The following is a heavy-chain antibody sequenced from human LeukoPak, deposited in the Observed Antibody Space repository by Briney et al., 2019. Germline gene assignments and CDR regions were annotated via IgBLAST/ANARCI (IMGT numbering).Heavy chain of an antibody. J-gene: IGHJ4*02. CDR2: IKRDGSDK. CDR1: GFTFGTYW. D-gene: IGHD4-17*01. V-gene: IGHV3-7*01. Sequence: PRVSLRLSCEASGFTFGTYWMSWFSQAPGDGREWVANIKRDGSDKHYTDSVEGRFTISRDNAKHLLFLQRFSLRGDDTAVYYCASFRIDYGDSYEDWGQGSLVTVSS. CDR3: ASFRIDYGDSYED.